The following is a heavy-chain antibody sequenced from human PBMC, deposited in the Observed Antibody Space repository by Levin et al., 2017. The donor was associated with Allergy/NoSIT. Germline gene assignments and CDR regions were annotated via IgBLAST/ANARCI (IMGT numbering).Heavy chain of an antibody. V-gene: IGHV4-30-4*01. CDR3: AGRDRWMNWFDP. CDR2: LSPLFLP. J-gene: IGHJ5*02. Sequence: LSLTCTVSGDSISNDDYYWNWIRQPSFLVLSFLFSLSPLFLPSSPPSLKTRLAISMDTSKNHFSLKLSSVTAADTAVYYCAGRDRWMNWFDPWGQGTLVTVSS. CDR1: GDSISNDDYY. D-gene: IGHD2-21*01.